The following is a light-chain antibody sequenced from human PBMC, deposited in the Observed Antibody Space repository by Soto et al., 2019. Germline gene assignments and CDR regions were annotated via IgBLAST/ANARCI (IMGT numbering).Light chain of an antibody. V-gene: IGKV1-5*01. Sequence: DVPLTQSPSTVSASVGDRVTITCRASQSVSNRLAWYQQKPGKAPDLLIYDASNLESGVPSRFSGSGSGTEFTLSISSLQPDDFATYHCQQYDWQPYTFGQGTKLQIK. CDR1: QSVSNR. CDR2: DAS. CDR3: QQYDWQPYT. J-gene: IGKJ2*01.